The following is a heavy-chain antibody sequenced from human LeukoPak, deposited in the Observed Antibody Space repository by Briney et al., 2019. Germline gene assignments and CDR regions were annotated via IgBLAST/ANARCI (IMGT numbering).Heavy chain of an antibody. CDR2: IYYSGST. D-gene: IGHD6-19*01. CDR3: AREGAVAALDV. J-gene: IGHJ6*02. Sequence: SETLSLTCIVSGGSISSSSYYWGWIRQPPGKGLEWIGSIYYSGSTYYNPSLKSRVTISVDTSKNQFSLKLSSVTAADTAVYYCAREGAVAALDVWGQGTTVTVSS. V-gene: IGHV4-39*07. CDR1: GGSISSSSYY.